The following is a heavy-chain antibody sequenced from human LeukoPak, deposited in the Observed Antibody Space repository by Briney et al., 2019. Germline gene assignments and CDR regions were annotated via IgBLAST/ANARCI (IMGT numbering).Heavy chain of an antibody. CDR1: GFTFSSYA. CDR2: ISYDGSNK. Sequence: PGRSLRLSCAASGFTFSSYAMHWVRQALGKGLEWVAVISYDGSNKYYADSVKGRFTISRDNSKNTLYLQMNSLRAEDTAVYYCARGAYSSSWSNFDYWGRGTLVTVSS. D-gene: IGHD6-13*01. V-gene: IGHV3-30*04. J-gene: IGHJ4*02. CDR3: ARGAYSSSWSNFDY.